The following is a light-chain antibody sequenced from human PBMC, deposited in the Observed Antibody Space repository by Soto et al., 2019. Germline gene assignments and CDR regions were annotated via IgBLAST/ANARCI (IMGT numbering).Light chain of an antibody. J-gene: IGKJ5*01. V-gene: IGKV3-20*01. CDR1: QSVSSSC. CDR3: QQYGRSPT. CDR2: DVS. Sequence: EIVLTQSPGTLSLSPGERATLSCRASQSVSSSCLAWYQQKPGQAPSLLIYDVSSRATGIPDRFSGSGSATDFTLTISRLEPEDFAVYYCQQYGRSPTFGQGTRLEIK.